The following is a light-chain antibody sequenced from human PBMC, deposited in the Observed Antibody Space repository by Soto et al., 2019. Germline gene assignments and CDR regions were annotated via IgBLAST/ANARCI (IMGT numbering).Light chain of an antibody. CDR1: ENIFKF. CDR2: AAS. V-gene: IGKV1-5*01. CDR3: QQYNTQSIT. Sequence: DIQVIQSPATLSASVGDRITITCRASENIFKFLAWYQQRSGRAPNLLIYAASDLETGVPSRLSGRGSGTEFTLTIDSLQPDDSATYYCQQYNTQSITFGGGTKVDVK. J-gene: IGKJ4*01.